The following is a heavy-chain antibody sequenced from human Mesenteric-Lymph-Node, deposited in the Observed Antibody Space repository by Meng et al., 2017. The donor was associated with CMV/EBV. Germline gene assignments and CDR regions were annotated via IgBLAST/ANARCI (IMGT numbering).Heavy chain of an antibody. CDR1: GFTFDDYG. CDR3: ASGSRNFDY. CDR2: IHNSGST. V-gene: IGHV4-34*01. Sequence: ESLKISCAASGFTFDDYGMSRVRQAPGKGLEWIAYIHNSGSTNYNPSLKSRVTISVDTSKNQFSLKLSSVTAADTAVYYCASGSRNFDYWGQGTLVTVSS. J-gene: IGHJ4*02.